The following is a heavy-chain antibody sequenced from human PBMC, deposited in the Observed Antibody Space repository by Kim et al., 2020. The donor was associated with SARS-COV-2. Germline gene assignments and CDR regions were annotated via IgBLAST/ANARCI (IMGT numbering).Heavy chain of an antibody. Sequence: GGSLRLSCAASGFTFSSYSMNWVRQAPGKGLEWVSSISSSSSYIYYADSVKGRFTISRDNAKNSLYLQMNSLRAEDTAVYYCARSTQRNTNFLWFDPWGQGTLVTVSS. CDR2: ISSSSSYI. CDR1: GFTFSSYS. J-gene: IGHJ5*02. CDR3: ARSTQRNTNFLWFDP. D-gene: IGHD2-2*01. V-gene: IGHV3-21*01.